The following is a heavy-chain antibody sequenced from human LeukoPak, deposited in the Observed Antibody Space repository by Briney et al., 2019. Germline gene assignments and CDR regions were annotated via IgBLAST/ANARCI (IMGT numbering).Heavy chain of an antibody. CDR2: TYYRSKWYN. CDR3: ARLGHPLSSIWLFDY. J-gene: IGHJ4*02. CDR1: GDSVSSKSAA. D-gene: IGHD6-13*01. V-gene: IGHV6-1*01. Sequence: SQTLSLTCAISGDSVSSKSAAWNWIRQSPSRGLEWLGRTYYRSKWYNDYAVSVASRITVIPDTSKNQFSLKLSSVTAADTAIYYCARLGHPLSSIWLFDYWGQGTLVTVSS.